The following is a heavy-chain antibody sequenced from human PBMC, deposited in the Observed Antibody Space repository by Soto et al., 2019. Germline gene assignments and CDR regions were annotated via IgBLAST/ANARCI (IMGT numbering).Heavy chain of an antibody. CDR2: IVVGSGNT. J-gene: IGHJ3*02. Sequence: TSVKLSCKASGFTFTSSAMQWVRQARRQRLEWIGWIVVGSGNTNYAQKFQERVTITRDMSTSTAYMELSSLRSEDTAVYYCAAADVYDSSGYYYLEAFDIWGQGTMVTVSS. V-gene: IGHV1-58*02. D-gene: IGHD3-22*01. CDR3: AAADVYDSSGYYYLEAFDI. CDR1: GFTFTSSA.